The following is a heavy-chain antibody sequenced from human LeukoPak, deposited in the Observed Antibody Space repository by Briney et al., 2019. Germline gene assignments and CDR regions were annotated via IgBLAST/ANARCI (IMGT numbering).Heavy chain of an antibody. V-gene: IGHV4-38-2*02. CDR1: GYSISSGYY. D-gene: IGHD3-10*01. Sequence: SETLSLTCTVSGYSISSGYYWGWIRQPPGKGLEWIGHISYSGNTNYNPSLKSRVTISIGTSTNEFSLKLSSVTAADTAVYYCARTRYYYNSRSYGAPYYFDYWGQGALVTVSS. CDR3: ARTRYYYNSRSYGAPYYFDY. J-gene: IGHJ4*02. CDR2: ISYSGNT.